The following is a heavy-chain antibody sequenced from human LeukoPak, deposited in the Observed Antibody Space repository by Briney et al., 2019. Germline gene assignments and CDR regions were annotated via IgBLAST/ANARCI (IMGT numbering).Heavy chain of an antibody. CDR2: ISYDGSNK. Sequence: GGSLRLSCAASGFTFSSYGMHWVRQAPGKGLGWVAVISYDGSNKYYADSVKGRFTISRDNSKNTLYLQMNSLRAEDTALYYCAKAGELLSSEYFQHWGQGTLVTVSS. CDR1: GFTFSSYG. V-gene: IGHV3-30*18. CDR3: AKAGELLSSEYFQH. J-gene: IGHJ1*01. D-gene: IGHD3-10*01.